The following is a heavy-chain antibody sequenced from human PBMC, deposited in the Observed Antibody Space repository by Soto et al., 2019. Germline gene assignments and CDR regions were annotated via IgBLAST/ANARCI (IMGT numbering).Heavy chain of an antibody. CDR1: GYTFTGYY. V-gene: IGHV1-2*02. Sequence: ASVKVSCKASGYTFTGYYMHWVRQAPGQGLEWMGWINPNSGGTNYAQKFQGRVTMTRDTSISTAYMELSRLRFDDTAVYYCARGSSSGWYYYYGMDVWGQGTTVTVSS. D-gene: IGHD6-19*01. J-gene: IGHJ6*02. CDR3: ARGSSSGWYYYYGMDV. CDR2: INPNSGGT.